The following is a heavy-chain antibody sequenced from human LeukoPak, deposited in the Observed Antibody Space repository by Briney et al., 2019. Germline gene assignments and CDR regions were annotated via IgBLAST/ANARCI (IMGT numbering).Heavy chain of an antibody. CDR1: GGSFSGYY. V-gene: IGHV4-31*11. D-gene: IGHD3-22*01. Sequence: SETLSLTCAVYGGSFSGYYWSWIRQHPGKGLEWIGYIYYSGSTYYNPSLKSRVTISVDTSKNQFSLKLSSVTAADTAVYYCARGVYYYDSHPTYYYYGMDVWGQGTTVTVSS. J-gene: IGHJ6*02. CDR3: ARGVYYYDSHPTYYYYGMDV. CDR2: IYYSGST.